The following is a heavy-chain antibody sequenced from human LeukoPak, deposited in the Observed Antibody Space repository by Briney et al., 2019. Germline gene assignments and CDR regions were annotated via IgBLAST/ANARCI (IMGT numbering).Heavy chain of an antibody. CDR2: IYHSGST. CDR3: ARLIAAPALDV. V-gene: IGHV4-30-2*01. J-gene: IGHJ6*04. CDR1: GGSISSGGYY. Sequence: SETLSLTCTVSGGSISSGGYYWSWIRQPPGKGLEWIGYIYHSGSTYYNPSLKSRVTISVDRSKNQFSLKLSSVTAADTAVYYCARLIAAPALDVWGKGTTVTVSS. D-gene: IGHD6-6*01.